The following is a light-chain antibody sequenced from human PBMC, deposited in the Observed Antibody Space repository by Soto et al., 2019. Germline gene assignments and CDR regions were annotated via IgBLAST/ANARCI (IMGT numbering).Light chain of an antibody. CDR1: QTVANTF. Sequence: EIVLTQSPGTLSLSPGARATLSCRVSQTVANTFLAWYQQRPGQAPRLLIYDASSRATGIPDRFSASGSGTDFTLTISRLEPEDFAIYYCQQYVGSPLSFGQVTKVDIK. J-gene: IGKJ1*01. CDR2: DAS. V-gene: IGKV3-20*01. CDR3: QQYVGSPLS.